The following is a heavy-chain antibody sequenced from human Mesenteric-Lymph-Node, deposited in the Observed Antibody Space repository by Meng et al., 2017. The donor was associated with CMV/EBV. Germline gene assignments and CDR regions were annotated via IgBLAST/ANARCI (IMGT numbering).Heavy chain of an antibody. D-gene: IGHD3-3*01. V-gene: IGHV1-8*01. CDR1: GYTFTSYD. Sequence: SGYTFTSYDINWVRQAAGQGLEWMGRMNPNSGSTDYAQKFQGRVTMTRNTSINTVYMEVSSLTSEDTAVYFCARSHTISVFECDVDAWGQGTLVTVSS. CDR3: ARSHTISVFECDVDA. J-gene: IGHJ5*02. CDR2: MNPNSGST.